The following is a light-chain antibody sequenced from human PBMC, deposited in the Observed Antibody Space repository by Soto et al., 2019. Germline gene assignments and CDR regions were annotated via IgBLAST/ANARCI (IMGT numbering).Light chain of an antibody. Sequence: EIVVTQSPATLSASPGERVTLSCRASQFVSTRLAWYQQRPGQFPSLPIYDTSTRPPGISARFSGSGSGTAFTLTIRSLQSNDFAVYFCQEYFHWPPGMFGPGTTVDIK. CDR1: QFVSTR. CDR3: QEYFHWPPGM. CDR2: DTS. V-gene: IGKV3-15*01. J-gene: IGKJ1*01.